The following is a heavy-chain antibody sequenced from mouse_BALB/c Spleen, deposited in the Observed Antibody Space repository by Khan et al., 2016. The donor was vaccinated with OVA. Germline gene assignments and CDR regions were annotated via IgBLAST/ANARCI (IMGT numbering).Heavy chain of an antibody. J-gene: IGHJ4*01. CDR1: GFTFTENT. D-gene: IGHD3-3*01. CDR3: ARDAGRY. V-gene: IGHV1-18*01. Sequence: VQLKQSGPELVKPGASVKISCKTSGFTFTENTLHWVQQSPGKSLEWLGVINPKNGVTSYNQKFTGKVTLTVDKSSSTAYMEFRSLTSEDSAVYYCARDAGRYWGQGTSVTVSS. CDR2: INPKNGVT.